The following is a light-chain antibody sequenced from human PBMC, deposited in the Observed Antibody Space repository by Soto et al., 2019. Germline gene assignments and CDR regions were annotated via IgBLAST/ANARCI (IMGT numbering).Light chain of an antibody. CDR1: QSVSTN. J-gene: IGKJ2*01. CDR3: QQYNDWPHT. V-gene: IGKV3-15*01. CDR2: GAS. Sequence: EIVMTQSPATLSVSPGERATLSCRASQSVSTNLAWYQQKPGQAPSLLIYGASTRATGGPAGFSGSGSGTEFTLTLSSLQSEDFAVYYCQQYNDWPHTFGQGTKLEIK.